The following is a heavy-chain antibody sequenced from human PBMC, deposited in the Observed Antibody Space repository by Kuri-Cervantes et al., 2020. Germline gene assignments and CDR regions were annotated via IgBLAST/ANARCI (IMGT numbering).Heavy chain of an antibody. CDR3: ASSPYDSSGYYPY. V-gene: IGHV3-11*06. J-gene: IGHJ4*02. Sequence: GESLKISCAASGFSFSDYYMNWVRQAPGKGLEWVSSISGSGGNTNYADSVKGRFTISRDNAKNSLYLQMNSLRAEDTAVYYCASSPYDSSGYYPYWGQGTLVTVSS. D-gene: IGHD3-22*01. CDR2: ISGSGGNT. CDR1: GFSFSDYY.